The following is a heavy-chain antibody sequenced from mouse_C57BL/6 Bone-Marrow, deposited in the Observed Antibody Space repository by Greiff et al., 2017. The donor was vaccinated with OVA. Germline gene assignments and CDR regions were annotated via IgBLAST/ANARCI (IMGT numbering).Heavy chain of an antibody. CDR2: INPYNGGT. CDR3: ARLGDYDAWFAY. Sequence: VQLQQSGPVLVKPGASVKMSCKASGYTFTDYYMNWVKQSHGKSLEWIGVINPYNGGTSYNQTFKGKATLTVDKSSSTAYMELNSLTSEDSAVYYCARLGDYDAWFAYWGQGTLVTVSA. J-gene: IGHJ3*01. D-gene: IGHD2-4*01. CDR1: GYTFTDYY. V-gene: IGHV1-19*01.